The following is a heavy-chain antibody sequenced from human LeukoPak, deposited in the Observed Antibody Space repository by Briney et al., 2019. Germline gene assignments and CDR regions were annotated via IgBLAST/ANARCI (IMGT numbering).Heavy chain of an antibody. CDR2: INRDGSTT. CDR3: ARDKKSGESSEIDY. V-gene: IGHV3-74*01. Sequence: GGSLRLSCAAYGLTLSNYWVHWVRQAPGKGRVWVSRINRDGSTTNYADSVKGRFTVSRDNAKNTLNLQMNSLRAEDTAVYYCARDKKSGESSEIDYWGQGTLVTVSS. CDR1: GLTLSNYW. D-gene: IGHD3-10*01. J-gene: IGHJ4*02.